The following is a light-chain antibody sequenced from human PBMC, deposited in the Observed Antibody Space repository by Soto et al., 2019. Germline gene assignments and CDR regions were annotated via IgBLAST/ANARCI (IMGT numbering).Light chain of an antibody. Sequence: DIQMTQSPSSLSASVGDRVTITCRSSQSINNYLSWYQQRPGKAPKVLIYDASSLQSGVPSRFSGSGSGTEFTLTISSLQREDFATYYCQQGFSAPPWTFGQGTKVEIK. CDR1: QSINNY. V-gene: IGKV1-39*01. J-gene: IGKJ1*01. CDR2: DAS. CDR3: QQGFSAPPWT.